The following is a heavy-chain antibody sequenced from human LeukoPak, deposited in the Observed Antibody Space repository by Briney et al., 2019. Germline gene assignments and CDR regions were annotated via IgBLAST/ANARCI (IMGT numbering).Heavy chain of an antibody. CDR3: ARGLGRVAAKTPGGPYSVDY. V-gene: IGHV4-34*01. D-gene: IGHD2-15*01. J-gene: IGHJ4*02. Sequence: SETLSLTFAVDGGSFSGYYWRWIRQPPGKGLGWIVEFNHGGSTNYNPSLRSRVTISADTPKNLFSLKLSPVTAADTAVYYGARGLGRVAAKTPGGPYSVDYGGQGTLVTVSS. CDR1: GGSFSGYY. CDR2: FNHGGST.